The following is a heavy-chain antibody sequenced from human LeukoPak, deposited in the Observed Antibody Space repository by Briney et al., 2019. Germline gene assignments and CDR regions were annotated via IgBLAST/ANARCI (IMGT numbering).Heavy chain of an antibody. Sequence: SETLSLTCTVSGGSISSGSYYWSWIRQPPGKGLEWIGYMHYSGSPYYNPSLKSRVTISVDTSKNQFSLKLNSVTAADTALYYCAEDPRSSWFFIWGQGIMVTVSS. V-gene: IGHV4-61*01. CDR3: AEDPRSSWFFI. J-gene: IGHJ4*02. D-gene: IGHD6-13*01. CDR2: MHYSGSP. CDR1: GGSISSGSYY.